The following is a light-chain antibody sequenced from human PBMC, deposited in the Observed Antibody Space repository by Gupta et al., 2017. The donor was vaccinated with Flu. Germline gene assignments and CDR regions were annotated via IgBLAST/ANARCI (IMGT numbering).Light chain of an antibody. V-gene: IGKV3-20*01. CDR1: QRVSSNY. CDR3: QQYESAPTT. CDR2: SAS. Sequence: IVLSQSPGTLALSPWERATPPSRASQRVSSNYLAWYQQKPGQATRLLSYSASSRATGIPNRFSGSGSGTDFTLTLSRLEAEDFAVDSWQQYESAPTTCGQGTKVEIK. J-gene: IGKJ1*01.